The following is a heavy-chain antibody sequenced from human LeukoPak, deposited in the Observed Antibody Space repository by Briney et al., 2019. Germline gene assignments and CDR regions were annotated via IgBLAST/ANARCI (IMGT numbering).Heavy chain of an antibody. J-gene: IGHJ3*02. D-gene: IGHD3-22*01. CDR2: ISAYNGNT. CDR1: GYNISSYG. Sequence: GASVKVSCKASGYNISSYGISWVRQAPGQGLEWIGWISAYNGNTKYVEKFQGRVSMTTDTSTRIVYMDLRSLRSDDTAVYYCARDSAEDFYDSSGSYIFDIWGQGTMVTVSS. V-gene: IGHV1-18*01. CDR3: ARDSAEDFYDSSGSYIFDI.